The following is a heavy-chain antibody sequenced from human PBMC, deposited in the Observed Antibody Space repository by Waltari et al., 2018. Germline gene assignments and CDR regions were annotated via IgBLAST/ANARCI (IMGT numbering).Heavy chain of an antibody. V-gene: IGHV4-34*01. CDR2: INHSGRN. J-gene: IGHJ6*02. Sequence: QVQLQQWGAGLLKPSETLSLTCAVYGGSFSGYYWRWIRQPPGTGLEWLGEINHSGRNNYNPSLKSRVSISVDTSKNQFSLKLSSVTAADTAVYYCARGRKLYSSSWQTENYYYYGMDVWGQGTTVTVSS. CDR3: ARGRKLYSSSWQTENYYYYGMDV. CDR1: GGSFSGYY. D-gene: IGHD6-13*01.